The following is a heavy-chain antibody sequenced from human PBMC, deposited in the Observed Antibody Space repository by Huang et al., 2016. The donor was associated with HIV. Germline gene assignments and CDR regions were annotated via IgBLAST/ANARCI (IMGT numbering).Heavy chain of an antibody. CDR3: ARDPKYHRIGYYRQRRGIDI. CDR1: GYTFTSYG. CDR2: ISADSGDT. V-gene: IGHV1-18*01. D-gene: IGHD3-22*01. Sequence: QIQLMQSGPELKQPGASVKVSCKASGYTFTSYGITWVRQAPGQGTEWMGWISADSGDTEYAQKFQGRVTWTTDTSTNIAYMELRSLRSDDTAKYYCARDPKYHRIGYYRQRRGIDIWGQGTMVIVSS. J-gene: IGHJ3*02.